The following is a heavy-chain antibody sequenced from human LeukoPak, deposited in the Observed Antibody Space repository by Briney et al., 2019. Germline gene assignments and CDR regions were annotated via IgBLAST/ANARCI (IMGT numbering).Heavy chain of an antibody. Sequence: GGSLRLSCAASGFTFSTFAMNWVRQAPGKGLEWVAVISYDGSNYYYADSVKGRFTISRDNSKNTLYLQMNSLRAEDTAVYYCAKDRDYDILTGYYRSGAFDIWGQGTMVTVSS. V-gene: IGHV3-30-3*02. J-gene: IGHJ3*02. CDR1: GFTFSTFA. CDR3: AKDRDYDILTGYYRSGAFDI. D-gene: IGHD3-9*01. CDR2: ISYDGSNY.